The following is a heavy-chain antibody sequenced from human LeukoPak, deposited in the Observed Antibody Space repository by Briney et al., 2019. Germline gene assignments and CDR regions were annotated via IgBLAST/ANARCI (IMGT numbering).Heavy chain of an antibody. CDR1: GFTFSDHY. D-gene: IGHD4-23*01. CDR3: TRGTVYGGNLF. Sequence: GGSLRLSCAASGFTFSDHYMDWVRQAPGKGLEWVGRTRNKANSYTTEYAASVKGRSTISRDDSKSTAYLQMNSLKTEDTAVYSCTRGTVYGGNLFWGQGTLVTVSS. V-gene: IGHV3-72*01. CDR2: TRNKANSYTT. J-gene: IGHJ4*02.